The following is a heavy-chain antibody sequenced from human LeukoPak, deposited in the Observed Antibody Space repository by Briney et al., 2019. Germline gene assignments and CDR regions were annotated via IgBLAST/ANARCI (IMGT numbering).Heavy chain of an antibody. V-gene: IGHV5-51*01. CDR3: ARTVFTNAFDI. D-gene: IGHD1-14*01. CDR2: IYPGDSDT. CDR1: GYSFTSYW. J-gene: IGHJ3*02. Sequence: GESLQISCKGSGYSFTSYWIGWVRQMPGKGLEWMGIIYPGDSDTRYSPSFQGQVTVSADKSISTAYLQWSSLKASDTAMYYYARTVFTNAFDIWGQGTMVTVSS.